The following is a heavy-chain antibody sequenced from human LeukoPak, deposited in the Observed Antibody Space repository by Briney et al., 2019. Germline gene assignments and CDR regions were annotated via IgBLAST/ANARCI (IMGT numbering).Heavy chain of an antibody. CDR1: GFTFDSYG. D-gene: IGHD1-14*01. CDR3: ARFEPLDAFDI. V-gene: IGHV3-21*06. CDR2: ISSSSSYI. J-gene: IGHJ3*02. Sequence: PGGSLRLSCAASGFTFDSYGIHWVRQAPGKGLEWVSSISSSSSYIYYADSVKGRFTISRDNAKNSLYLQMSSLRAEDTAVYYCARFEPLDAFDIWGQGTMVTVSA.